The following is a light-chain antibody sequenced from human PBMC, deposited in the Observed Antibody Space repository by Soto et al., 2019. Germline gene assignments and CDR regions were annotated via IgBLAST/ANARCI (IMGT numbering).Light chain of an antibody. Sequence: EIVLTQSPGTLSLSPGERATLSCRASQSVSSSCLAWYQQKPGQAPRLLIYGASSRATGIPDRFSGSGSGTDFTLTISRLEPEDFAVYYCQQYDSSTGRTFGQGTKVDI. J-gene: IGKJ1*01. V-gene: IGKV3-20*01. CDR3: QQYDSSTGRT. CDR1: QSVSSSC. CDR2: GAS.